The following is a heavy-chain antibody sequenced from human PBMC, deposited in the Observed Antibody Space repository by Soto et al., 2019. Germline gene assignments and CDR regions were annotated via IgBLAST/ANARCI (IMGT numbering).Heavy chain of an antibody. Sequence: ASVKVSCKASGGTFSSYAISWVRQAPGQGLEWMGGIIPIFGTANYAQKFQGRVTITADESTSTAYMELSSLRSEDTAVYYRAIQSGYSSGWYVPDPLDYWGQGTLVTVSS. CDR2: IIPIFGTA. CDR3: AIQSGYSSGWYVPDPLDY. V-gene: IGHV1-69*13. J-gene: IGHJ4*02. D-gene: IGHD6-19*01. CDR1: GGTFSSYA.